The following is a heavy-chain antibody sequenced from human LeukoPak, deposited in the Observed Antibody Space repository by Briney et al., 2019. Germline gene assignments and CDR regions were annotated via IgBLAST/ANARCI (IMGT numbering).Heavy chain of an antibody. D-gene: IGHD3-16*01. Sequence: SGGSLRLSCAASGITFSNAWMSWVRQAPGKGLEWVGRIKSKTDGGTRDYAAPVKGRFTISRDDSKNTVYLQMNSLKTEDTAVYYCTTANHDSLRRQYYYYYMDVWGKGTTVTVSS. CDR1: GITFSNAW. CDR2: IKSKTDGGTR. CDR3: TTANHDSLRRQYYYYYMDV. J-gene: IGHJ6*03. V-gene: IGHV3-15*01.